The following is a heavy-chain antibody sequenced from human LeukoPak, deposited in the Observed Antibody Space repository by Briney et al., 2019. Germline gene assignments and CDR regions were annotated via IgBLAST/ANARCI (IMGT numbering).Heavy chain of an antibody. J-gene: IGHJ4*02. D-gene: IGHD7-27*01. Sequence: SETLSLTCTVSGDPIISYYWTWIRQPAGKGLEWIGYIYHTGSTSYSPSLKSRVTISADTSQNQFSLKLSSVTAADTAVYYCASRKLGNDYWGQGTLVTVSS. CDR2: IYHTGST. V-gene: IGHV4-59*01. CDR3: ASRKLGNDY. CDR1: GDPIISYY.